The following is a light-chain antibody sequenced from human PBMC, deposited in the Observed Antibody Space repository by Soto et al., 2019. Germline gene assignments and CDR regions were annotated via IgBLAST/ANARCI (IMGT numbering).Light chain of an antibody. Sequence: QSVLTQPPSASGTPGQRVTISCSGSSSNIGSNTVNWYQQLPGTAPKLLIYSNNQRPSGVPDRFCGSKACTSASLPIRGLQSVEGAHYYCAEWDDRMNGYVFGKGVKVXVL. V-gene: IGLV1-44*01. J-gene: IGLJ1*01. CDR2: SNN. CDR3: AEWDDRMNGYV. CDR1: SSNIGSNT.